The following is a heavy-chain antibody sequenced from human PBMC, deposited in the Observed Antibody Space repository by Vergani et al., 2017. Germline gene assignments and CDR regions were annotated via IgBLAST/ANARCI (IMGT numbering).Heavy chain of an antibody. CDR2: INAGNGNT. CDR3: ARVHYDSSGYYYASFDY. CDR1: GYTFTSYA. J-gene: IGHJ4*02. V-gene: IGHV1-3*01. D-gene: IGHD3-22*01. Sequence: QVQLVQSGAEVKKPGASVKVSCKASGYTFTSYAMHWVRQAPGQRLEWMGWINAGNGNTKYSQKFQGRVTITRDTSASTAYMELSSLRSEDTAVYYCARVHYDSSGYYYASFDYWGQGTLVTVSS.